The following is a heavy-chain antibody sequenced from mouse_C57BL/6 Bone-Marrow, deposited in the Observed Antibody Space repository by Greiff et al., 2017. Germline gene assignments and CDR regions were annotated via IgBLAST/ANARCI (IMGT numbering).Heavy chain of an antibody. CDR3: ARDDSDYAMDY. J-gene: IGHJ4*01. V-gene: IGHV1-82*01. D-gene: IGHD2-4*01. Sequence: VMLVESGPELVKPGASVKISCKASGYAFSSSWMNWVKQRPGKGLEWIGRIYPGDGDTNYNGKFKGKATLTADKSSSTAYMQLSSLTSEDSAVYFCARDDSDYAMDYWGQGTSVTVSS. CDR2: IYPGDGDT. CDR1: GYAFSSSW.